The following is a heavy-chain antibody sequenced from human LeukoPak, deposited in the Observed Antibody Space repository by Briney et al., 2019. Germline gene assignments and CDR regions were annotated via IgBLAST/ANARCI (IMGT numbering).Heavy chain of an antibody. CDR2: IYYSGST. CDR1: GGSISTSSYY. CDR3: ARRRTTHYYYYYMDV. Sequence: TSETLSLTCTVSGGSISTSSYYWGWIRQPPGKGLEWIGSIYYSGSTYYNPSLKSRVTISVDTSKNQFFLKLSSVTAADTAVYYCARRRTTHYYYYYMDVWGKGTTVTVSS. J-gene: IGHJ6*03. D-gene: IGHD4-17*01. V-gene: IGHV4-39*01.